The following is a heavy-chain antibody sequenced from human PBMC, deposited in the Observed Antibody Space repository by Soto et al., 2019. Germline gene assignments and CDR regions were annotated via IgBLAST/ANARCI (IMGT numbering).Heavy chain of an antibody. CDR3: AKKGSPSGDNGTWYFDL. Sequence: EVQLLESGGNLIQPGGSLRLSCAASGFTFNFYAMSWVRQAPGKGLEWVAAISGGGGGTYYADSMKGRFTISRDNSKNTLFLQMTSLGAEDTAVYYCAKKGSPSGDNGTWYFDLWGRGTPVTVSS. J-gene: IGHJ2*01. V-gene: IGHV3-23*01. CDR1: GFTFNFYA. CDR2: ISGGGGGT. D-gene: IGHD1-26*01.